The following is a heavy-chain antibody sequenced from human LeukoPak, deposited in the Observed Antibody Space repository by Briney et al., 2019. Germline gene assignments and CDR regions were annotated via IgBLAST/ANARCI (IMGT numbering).Heavy chain of an antibody. CDR3: ARDGAGGPYDAFDI. V-gene: IGHV7-4-1*02. CDR1: GYTFTGYY. Sequence: ASVKVSCKASGYTFTGYYMHWVRQAPGQGLEWMGWINTNTGNPTYAQGFTGRFVFSLDTSVSTAYLQISSLKAEDTAVYYCARDGAGGPYDAFDIWGQGTMVTVSS. CDR2: INTNTGNP. D-gene: IGHD3-16*01. J-gene: IGHJ3*02.